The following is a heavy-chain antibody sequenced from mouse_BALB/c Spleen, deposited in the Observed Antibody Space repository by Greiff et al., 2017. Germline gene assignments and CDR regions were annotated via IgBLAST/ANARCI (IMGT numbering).Heavy chain of an antibody. CDR1: GFTFSSYA. J-gene: IGHJ4*01. CDR2: ISSGGSYT. CDR3: ARDLWYERDYYAMDY. V-gene: IGHV5-9-4*01. Sequence: EVQRVESGGGLVKPGGSLKLSCAASGFTFSSYAMSWVRQSPEKRLEWVAEISSGGSYTYYPDTVTGRFTISRDNAKNTLYLEMSSLRSEDTAMYYCARDLWYERDYYAMDYWGQGTSVTVSS. D-gene: IGHD2-14*01.